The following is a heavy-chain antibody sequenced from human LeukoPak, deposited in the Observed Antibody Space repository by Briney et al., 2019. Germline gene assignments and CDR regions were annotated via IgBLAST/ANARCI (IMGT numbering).Heavy chain of an antibody. J-gene: IGHJ4*02. Sequence: PSETLSLTCTVSGGSISSSSYYWGWIRQPPGKGLEWIGSIYYSGSTYYDPSLKSRVTISVDTSKNQFSLKLSSVTAADTAVYYCARDVGRKSGVDYWGQGTLVTVSS. CDR3: ARDVGRKSGVDY. V-gene: IGHV4-39*07. CDR1: GGSISSSSYY. CDR2: IYYSGST. D-gene: IGHD1-26*01.